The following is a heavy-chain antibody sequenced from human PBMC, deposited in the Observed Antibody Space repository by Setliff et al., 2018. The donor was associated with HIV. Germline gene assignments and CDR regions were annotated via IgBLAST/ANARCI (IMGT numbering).Heavy chain of an antibody. V-gene: IGHV4-38-2*01. CDR3: ARLGDSGYDFRGYFDY. J-gene: IGHJ4*02. CDR1: GYSITSGYY. Sequence: SETLSLTCAVSGYSITSGYYWGWTRQPPGKGLEWIGSFFHSGNTYYNPSLKTRVTMSVDTSRNQFSLKLTSVTAADTALYFCARLGDSGYDFRGYFDYWGQGKLVTVSS. CDR2: FFHSGNT. D-gene: IGHD5-12*01.